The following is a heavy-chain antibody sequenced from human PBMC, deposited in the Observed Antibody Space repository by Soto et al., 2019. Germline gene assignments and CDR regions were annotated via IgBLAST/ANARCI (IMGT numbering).Heavy chain of an antibody. CDR3: ARDQIPGPPDYCDY. J-gene: IGHJ4*02. V-gene: IGHV3-30-3*01. CDR1: GFAFSSYA. CDR2: ISYNGDTT. Sequence: QVQLVESGGDVVQPGRSLRLSCAASGFAFSSYAMHWVRQAPGKGLEWVAVISYNGDTTYYAESVKGRFTISRDNSKNTPYLQMNGLTAEDTAVYYCARDQIPGPPDYCDYWGQGTLVTVSS.